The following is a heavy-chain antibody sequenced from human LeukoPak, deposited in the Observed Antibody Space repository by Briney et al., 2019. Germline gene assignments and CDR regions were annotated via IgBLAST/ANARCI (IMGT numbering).Heavy chain of an antibody. CDR2: INPNNGGT. V-gene: IGHV1-2*02. D-gene: IGHD6-19*01. CDR1: GYTFTGYY. J-gene: IGHJ4*02. Sequence: GASVKVSCKASGYTFTGYYMHWVRQAPGQGLEWMGWINPNNGGTNYAQKFQGRVTVTRDKSISTAYMELSRLRSDDTAVYYCARVGSSGWYVHPTLDYWGQGTLVTVSS. CDR3: ARVGSSGWYVHPTLDY.